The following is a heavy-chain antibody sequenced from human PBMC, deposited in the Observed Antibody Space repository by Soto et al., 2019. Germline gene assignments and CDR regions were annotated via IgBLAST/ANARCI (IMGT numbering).Heavy chain of an antibody. CDR2: IIPIFGTA. CDR1: GGTFSSYA. J-gene: IGHJ6*02. V-gene: IGHV1-69*13. Sequence: VASVKVSCKASGGTFSSYAISWVRQAPGQGLEWMGGIIPIFGTANYAQKFQGRVTITADESTSTAYMELSSLRSEDTAVYYCARPFLDYYDSSGYYPGNYYYYYGMDVWGQGTTVTVSS. D-gene: IGHD3-22*01. CDR3: ARPFLDYYDSSGYYPGNYYYYYGMDV.